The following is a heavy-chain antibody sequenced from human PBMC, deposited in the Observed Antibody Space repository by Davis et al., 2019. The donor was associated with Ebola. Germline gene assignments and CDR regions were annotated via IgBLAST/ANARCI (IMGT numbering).Heavy chain of an antibody. J-gene: IGHJ6*02. V-gene: IGHV1-8*01. CDR3: ARDGPGQQLVHLYYYYYGMDV. CDR1: GYTFTSYD. D-gene: IGHD6-13*01. Sequence: ASVKVSCKASGYTFTSYDINWVRQATGQGLEWMGWMNPNSGNTGYAQKFQGRVTMTRNTSISTAYMEVSSLRAEDTAVYYCARDGPGQQLVHLYYYYYGMDVWGQGTTVTVSS. CDR2: MNPNSGNT.